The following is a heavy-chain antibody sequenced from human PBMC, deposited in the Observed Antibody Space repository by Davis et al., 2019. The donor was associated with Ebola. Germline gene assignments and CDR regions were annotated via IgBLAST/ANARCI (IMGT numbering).Heavy chain of an antibody. J-gene: IGHJ4*02. Sequence: MPSETLSLTCTVSGGSISSSSYFWGWIRQPPGKGLEWIANVYYTGTTYYNPSLKSRVTISVDKSKNQFSLKLSSVTAADTAVYYCARGLGSSWYGGFDYWGQGTLVTVSS. V-gene: IGHV4-39*07. CDR1: GGSISSSSYF. CDR3: ARGLGSSWYGGFDY. CDR2: VYYTGTT. D-gene: IGHD6-13*01.